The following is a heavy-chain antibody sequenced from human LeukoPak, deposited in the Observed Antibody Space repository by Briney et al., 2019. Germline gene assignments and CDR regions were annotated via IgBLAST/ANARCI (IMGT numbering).Heavy chain of an antibody. D-gene: IGHD2-15*01. Sequence: SETLSLTCAVYGGSFSGYYWSWIRQPPGKGLEWIGYIYYSGSTYYNPSLKSRVTISVDTSKNQFSLKLSSVTAADTAVYYCARELYCSGGSCYSRLDPWGQGTLVTVSS. CDR1: GGSFSGYY. V-gene: IGHV4-34*09. CDR2: IYYSGST. J-gene: IGHJ5*02. CDR3: ARELYCSGGSCYSRLDP.